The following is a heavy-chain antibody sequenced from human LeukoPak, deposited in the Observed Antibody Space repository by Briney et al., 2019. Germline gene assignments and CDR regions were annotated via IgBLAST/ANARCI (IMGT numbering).Heavy chain of an antibody. CDR3: ATVKGCSGGTCYSSFFDS. J-gene: IGHJ4*02. CDR1: GFSVSSNF. D-gene: IGHD2-15*01. V-gene: IGHV3-53*01. Sequence: GGSLRLSCAASGFSVSSNFMSWVRQAPGKGLEWVSVIYSGGYTSYADSVKGRFTISRDNSKNTVYLQMNSLRAEDTAVYFCATVKGCSGGTCYSSFFDSWGQGTLVTVSS. CDR2: IYSGGYT.